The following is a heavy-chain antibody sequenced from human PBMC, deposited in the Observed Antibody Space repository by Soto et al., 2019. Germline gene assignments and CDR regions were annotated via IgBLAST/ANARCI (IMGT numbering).Heavy chain of an antibody. V-gene: IGHV4-39*01. CDR3: AGQTFTIAAASYGRSNWFDP. CDR2: IYFTGNT. D-gene: IGHD6-25*01. J-gene: IGHJ5*02. CDR1: GGSITSSSHF. Sequence: SETLSLTCSASGGSITSSSHFWGWVRQPPGKGLEWIGTIYFTGNTYYTPSLESRLTMSIDTSKNEFSLRLKSVTAADTAVYYCAGQTFTIAAASYGRSNWFDPWGPGTLVTVSS.